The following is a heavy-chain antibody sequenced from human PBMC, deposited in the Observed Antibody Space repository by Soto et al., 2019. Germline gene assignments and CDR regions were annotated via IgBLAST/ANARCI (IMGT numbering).Heavy chain of an antibody. Sequence: QVQLVQSGAEVKKPGASVKVSCKASGYTFTSYAISCVRQAPGQGLEWMGWISAYNGNTNYAQKLQGRVTMTKDTSTSTAYMELRILRSDDTAVYYCASDLNLGLAAEWGQGTLVTVSS. CDR2: ISAYNGNT. D-gene: IGHD6-13*01. CDR1: GYTFTSYA. J-gene: IGHJ4*02. V-gene: IGHV1-18*01. CDR3: ASDLNLGLAAE.